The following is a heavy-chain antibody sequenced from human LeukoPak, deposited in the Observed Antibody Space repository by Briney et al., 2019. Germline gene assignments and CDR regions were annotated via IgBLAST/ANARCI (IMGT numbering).Heavy chain of an antibody. D-gene: IGHD4-23*01. J-gene: IGHJ4*02. Sequence: GGSLRLSCAASGFTFSSYAMSWVRQAPGKGLEWVSAISGSGGSTYYADSVKGRFTISRDNSKNTLYLQMNSLRAEDTAVYYCARLPTTVVTVNNYFDYWGQGTLVTVSS. V-gene: IGHV3-23*01. CDR1: GFTFSSYA. CDR2: ISGSGGST. CDR3: ARLPTTVVTVNNYFDY.